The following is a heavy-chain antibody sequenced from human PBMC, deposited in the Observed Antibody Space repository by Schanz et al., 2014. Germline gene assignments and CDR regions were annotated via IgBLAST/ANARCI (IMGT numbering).Heavy chain of an antibody. D-gene: IGHD2-15*01. CDR3: ARDRGYCSGGSCLTFDY. CDR1: GFTISSYS. J-gene: IGHJ4*02. Sequence: QVQLVESGGGVVQPGRSLRLSCAASGFTISSYSMNWVRQAPGKGLEWVAVISYDGSNKYYADSVKGRFTISRDNSKNTLYLQMNTLRAEDTAVYYCARDRGYCSGGSCLTFDYWGQGTLVTVSS. CDR2: ISYDGSNK. V-gene: IGHV3-30*03.